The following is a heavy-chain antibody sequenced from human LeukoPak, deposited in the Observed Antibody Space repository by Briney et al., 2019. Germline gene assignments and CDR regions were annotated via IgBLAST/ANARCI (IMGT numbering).Heavy chain of an antibody. V-gene: IGHV1-69*02. J-gene: IGHJ4*02. Sequence: SVKVSCKASGGTFSSYTISWVRQAPGQGLEWMGRIIPILGIANYAQKFQGRVTITANKSTSTAYMELSSLRSEDTAVYYCARAYSSGRGYCFDYWGQGTLVTVSS. D-gene: IGHD6-19*01. CDR3: ARAYSSGRGYCFDY. CDR1: GGTFSSYT. CDR2: IIPILGIA.